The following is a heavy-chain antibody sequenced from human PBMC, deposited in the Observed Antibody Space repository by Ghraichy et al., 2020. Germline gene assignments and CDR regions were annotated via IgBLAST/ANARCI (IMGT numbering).Heavy chain of an antibody. Sequence: GGSLRLSCAASGFTFSSYAMSWVRQAPGKGLEWVSSFSGSGGSTYYADSVKGRFTISRDNSKNTLYLQMNSLRAEDTAVYYCAKDLQGGATGEFGYWGQGTLVTVSS. J-gene: IGHJ4*02. CDR1: GFTFSSYA. V-gene: IGHV3-23*01. CDR2: FSGSGGST. D-gene: IGHD1-26*01. CDR3: AKDLQGGATGEFGY.